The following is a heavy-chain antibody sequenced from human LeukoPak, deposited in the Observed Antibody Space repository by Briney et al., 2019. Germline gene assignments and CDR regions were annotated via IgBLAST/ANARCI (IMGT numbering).Heavy chain of an antibody. CDR3: ARYSGTTGEVKFDP. V-gene: IGHV4-4*07. J-gene: IGHJ5*02. D-gene: IGHD3-10*01. CDR1: GDSISRYY. Sequence: KPSETLSLTCTVSGDSISRYYWSWIRQPAGKGLEWIGRIYNGGIITYNPSLKSRVTMSIDTSNNQFSLRLRFVTAADTAVYYCARYSGTTGEVKFDPWGQGTLVTVSS. CDR2: IYNGGII.